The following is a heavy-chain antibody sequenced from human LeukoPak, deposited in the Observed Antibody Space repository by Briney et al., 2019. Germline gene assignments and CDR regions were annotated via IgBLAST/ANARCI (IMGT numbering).Heavy chain of an antibody. Sequence: PSETRSLTCAVYGGSFSGYYWSWIRQPPWKGLEWIGEINHSGSTNYNPSLKSRVTISVDTSKNQFSLKLSSVTAADTAVYYCARGEGGSYCLGYWGQGTLVTVSS. CDR1: GGSFSGYY. V-gene: IGHV4-34*01. D-gene: IGHD1-26*01. CDR3: ARGEGGSYCLGY. J-gene: IGHJ4*02. CDR2: INHSGST.